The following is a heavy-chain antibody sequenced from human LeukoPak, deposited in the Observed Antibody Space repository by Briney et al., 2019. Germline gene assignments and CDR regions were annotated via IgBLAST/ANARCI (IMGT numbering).Heavy chain of an antibody. Sequence: GGSLRLSCAVSGFAFGSEAMSWVRQSPARGLEWVASISPGGGTTYYADYVKGRFTISRDNSKNTLYLQMNGLRAEDTAVYYCASIDHRSNSWTYDSWGQGTLVTVSS. V-gene: IGHV3-23*01. CDR3: ASIDHRSNSWTYDS. J-gene: IGHJ4*02. CDR1: GFAFGSEA. CDR2: ISPGGGTT. D-gene: IGHD2-2*01.